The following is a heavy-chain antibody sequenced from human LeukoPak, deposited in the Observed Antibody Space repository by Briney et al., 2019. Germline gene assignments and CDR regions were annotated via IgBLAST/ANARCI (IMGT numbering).Heavy chain of an antibody. J-gene: IGHJ4*02. CDR3: ASRPPTSRTYYGVFDY. CDR2: IKEDGSEK. CDR1: GVTFSRYW. V-gene: IGHV3-7*03. D-gene: IGHD3-10*01. Sequence: PGGSLRLSCAASGVTFSRYWMSWVRQAPGKGPEWVANIKEDGSEKYYVDSVKGRFTISRDNAKNSLYLQMNSLRAEDTAVYYCASRPPTSRTYYGVFDYWGQGALVIVSS.